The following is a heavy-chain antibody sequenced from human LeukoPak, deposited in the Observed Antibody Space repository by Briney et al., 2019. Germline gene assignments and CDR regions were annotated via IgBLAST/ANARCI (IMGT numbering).Heavy chain of an antibody. CDR3: ARAATMVRGVIIPIYYYYGMDV. D-gene: IGHD3-10*01. V-gene: IGHV4-34*01. J-gene: IGHJ6*02. CDR2: INHSGST. CDR1: GGSFSGYY. Sequence: KSSETLSLTCAAYGGSFSGYYWSWIRQPPGKGLEWIGEINHSGSTNYNPSLKSRVTISVDTSKNQFSLKLSSVTATDTAVYYCARAATMVRGVIIPIYYYYGMDVWGQGTTVTVSS.